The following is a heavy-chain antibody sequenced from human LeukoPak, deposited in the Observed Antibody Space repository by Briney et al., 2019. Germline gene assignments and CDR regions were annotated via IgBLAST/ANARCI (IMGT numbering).Heavy chain of an antibody. D-gene: IGHD3-9*01. J-gene: IGHJ4*02. Sequence: GGSLRLSCAASGFTFSSYAMSWVRQAPGKGLEWVTVIWSDGSKQYYVDSVRGRFTISRDDSKNIVYLQMNSLRVEDTAVYYCARDIGLTGYTLDFDYWGQGTLVTVSS. V-gene: IGHV3-33*08. CDR3: ARDIGLTGYTLDFDY. CDR2: IWSDGSKQ. CDR1: GFTFSSYA.